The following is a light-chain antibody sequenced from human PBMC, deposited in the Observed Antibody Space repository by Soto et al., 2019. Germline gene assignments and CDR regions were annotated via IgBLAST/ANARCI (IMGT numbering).Light chain of an antibody. CDR3: QQYNSYSMYT. V-gene: IGKV1-5*01. CDR1: QSIDSW. Sequence: DIQMTQSPSTLSASVGDRVTITCRASQSIDSWLAWYQQKPGKAAKLLIYDASILESGVPPRFSGSRSGTQFTLTISSLQPDDFATYYCQQYNSYSMYTFGQGTKLEIK. J-gene: IGKJ2*01. CDR2: DAS.